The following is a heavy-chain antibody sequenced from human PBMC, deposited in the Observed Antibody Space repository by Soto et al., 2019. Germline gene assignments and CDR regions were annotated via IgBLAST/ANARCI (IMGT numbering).Heavy chain of an antibody. CDR1: GGSISSGGYY. J-gene: IGHJ4*02. V-gene: IGHV4-61*08. CDR2: IYYSGST. Sequence: SETLSLTCTVSGGSISSGGYYWSWIRQHPGKGLEWIGYIYYSGSTYYNPSLESRVTISVDTSKNQFSLKLSSVTAADTAVYYCAKGSFRSGGFYSDFDYWGQGTLVTVSS. CDR3: AKGSFRSGGFYSDFDY. D-gene: IGHD3-10*01.